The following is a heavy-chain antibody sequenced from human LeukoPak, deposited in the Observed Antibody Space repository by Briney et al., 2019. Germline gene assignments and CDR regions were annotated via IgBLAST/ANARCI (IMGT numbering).Heavy chain of an antibody. CDR3: AKDVGEWLRSPDFDY. J-gene: IGHJ4*02. D-gene: IGHD5-12*01. CDR2: ISYDGSNK. CDR1: GFTFSSYG. V-gene: IGHV3-30*18. Sequence: GGSLRLSCAASGFTFSSYGMHWVRQAPGKGLEWVAVISYDGSNKYYTDSVKGRFTISRDNSKNTLYLQMNSLRAEDTAVYYCAKDVGEWLRSPDFDYWGQGTLVTVSS.